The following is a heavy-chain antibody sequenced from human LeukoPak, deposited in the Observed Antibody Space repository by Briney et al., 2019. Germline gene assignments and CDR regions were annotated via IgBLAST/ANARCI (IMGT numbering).Heavy chain of an antibody. D-gene: IGHD3-10*01. CDR3: ARYFGDPQGMDV. J-gene: IGHJ6*02. CDR2: ISSSSSYI. V-gene: IGHV3-21*01. CDR1: GFTFSSYS. Sequence: GGSLRLSCAASGFTFSSYSMNWVRQAPGKGLEWVSSISSSSSYIYYADSVKGRFTISRDNAKNSLYLQMNSLRDEDTAVYYCARYFGDPQGMDVWGQGTTVTVPS.